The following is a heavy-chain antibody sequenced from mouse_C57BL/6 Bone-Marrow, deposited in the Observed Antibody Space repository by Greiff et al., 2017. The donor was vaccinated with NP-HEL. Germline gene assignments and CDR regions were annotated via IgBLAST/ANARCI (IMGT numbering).Heavy chain of an antibody. CDR2: IDPENGDT. J-gene: IGHJ3*01. V-gene: IGHV14-4*01. CDR3: AKKNYSNYEFAY. CDR1: GFNIQDDY. Sequence: VQLQQSGAELVRPGASVKLSCTASGFNIQDDYMHWVKQRPEQGLEWIGWIDPENGDTEYASKFQGKATITADTSSNTAYLQLSSLTSEDTAVYYCAKKNYSNYEFAYWGQGTLVTVSA. D-gene: IGHD2-5*01.